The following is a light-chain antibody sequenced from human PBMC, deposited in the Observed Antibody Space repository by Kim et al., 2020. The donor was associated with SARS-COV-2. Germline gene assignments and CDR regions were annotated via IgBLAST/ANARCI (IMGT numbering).Light chain of an antibody. CDR2: GAS. V-gene: IGKV3-20*01. J-gene: IGKJ1*01. CDR3: QQYGYSPWT. Sequence: SPGVRATLSCRASQSVSDSNLAWYQQKPGRAPRLLIYGASTRATGIPDRCSGSGSVTDFTLTISTLEPEDFAMYYCQQYGYSPWTFGQGTKVDIK. CDR1: QSVSDSN.